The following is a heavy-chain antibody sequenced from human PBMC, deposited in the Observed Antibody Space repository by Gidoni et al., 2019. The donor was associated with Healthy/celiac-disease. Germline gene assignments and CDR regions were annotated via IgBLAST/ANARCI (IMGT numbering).Heavy chain of an antibody. Sequence: QVQLVQSGAEVKKPGSSVKVSCKASEGTCSSYAISWVRQAPGQGLEWMGGIIPIFGTANYAQKFQGRVTITADESTSTAYMELSSLRSEDTAVYYCARTRFYSNYDYYYYYMDVWGKGTTVTVSS. CDR2: IIPIFGTA. J-gene: IGHJ6*03. CDR3: ARTRFYSNYDYYYYYMDV. V-gene: IGHV1-69*01. CDR1: EGTCSSYA. D-gene: IGHD4-4*01.